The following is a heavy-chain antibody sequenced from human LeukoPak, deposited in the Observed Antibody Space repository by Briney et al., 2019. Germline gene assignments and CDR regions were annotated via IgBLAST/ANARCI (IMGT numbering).Heavy chain of an antibody. CDR1: EFTFDDYA. D-gene: IGHD4-17*01. CDR3: AKDSNQYGDYFDY. V-gene: IGHV3-43*02. J-gene: IGHJ4*02. CDR2: ISGDGGST. Sequence: PGGSLRLSCAASEFTFDDYAMHWVRQAPGKSLEWVSLISGDGGSTYYADSVKGRFTISRDNSKNSLYLQMNSLRTEDTALYYCAKDSNQYGDYFDYWGQGTLVTVSS.